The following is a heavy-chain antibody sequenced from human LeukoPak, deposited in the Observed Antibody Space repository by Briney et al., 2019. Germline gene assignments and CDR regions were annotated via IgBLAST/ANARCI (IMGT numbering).Heavy chain of an antibody. V-gene: IGHV3-13*01. D-gene: IGHD3-3*01. CDR3: ARVPQYYDFWSGYGYYYYGMDV. J-gene: IGHJ6*02. CDR2: IGTAGDT. CDR1: GFTFSSYD. Sequence: GGSLRLSCAASGFTFSSYDMPWVRQATGKGLEWVSAIGTAGDTYYPGSVKGRFTISRENAKNSLYLQMNSLRAGDTAVYYCARVPQYYDFWSGYGYYYYGMDVWGQGTTVTVSS.